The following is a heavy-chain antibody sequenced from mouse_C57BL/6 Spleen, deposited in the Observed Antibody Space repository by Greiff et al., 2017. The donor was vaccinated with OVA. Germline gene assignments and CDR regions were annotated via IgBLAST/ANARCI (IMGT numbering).Heavy chain of an antibody. V-gene: IGHV10-1*01. CDR3: VRDYGSSQAWFAY. Sequence: EVQLQESGGGLVQPKGSLKLSCAASGFSFNTYAMNWVRQAPGKGLEWVARIRSKSNNYATYYADSVKDRFTISRDDSESMLYLQMNNLKTEDTAMYYCVRDYGSSQAWFAYWGQGTLVTVSA. CDR1: GFSFNTYA. J-gene: IGHJ3*01. CDR2: IRSKSNNYAT. D-gene: IGHD1-1*01.